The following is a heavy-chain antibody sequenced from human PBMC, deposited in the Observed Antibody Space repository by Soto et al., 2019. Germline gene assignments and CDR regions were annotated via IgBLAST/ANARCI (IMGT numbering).Heavy chain of an antibody. V-gene: IGHV5-51*01. D-gene: IGHD3-16*01. CDR2: IFPDDSDT. J-gene: IGHJ4*02. CDR1: GYIMKNYW. CDR3: FRGGVTSRTFDY. Sequence: GDSLKISCKASGYIMKNYWIGWVRQMPGQGLEWMGIIFPDDSDTRYSPSFQGHVTISVDKSISTDYVQWSSLKASDSAIYYCFRGGVTSRTFDYWGQGTLVTVSS.